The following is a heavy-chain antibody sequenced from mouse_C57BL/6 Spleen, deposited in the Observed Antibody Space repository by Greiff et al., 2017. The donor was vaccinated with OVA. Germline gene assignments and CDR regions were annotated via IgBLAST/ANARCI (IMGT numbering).Heavy chain of an antibody. J-gene: IGHJ4*01. D-gene: IGHD1-1*01. CDR3: ARNYYGSSYGIYYAMDY. V-gene: IGHV1-53*01. CDR2: INPSNGGT. CDR1: GYTFTSYW. Sequence: QVQLQQPGTELVKPGASVKLSCKASGYTFTSYWMHWVKQRPGQGLEWIGNINPSNGGTNYNEKFKSKATLTVDKSSSTTYMQLSSLTSEDSAVYYCARNYYGSSYGIYYAMDYWGQGTSVTVSS.